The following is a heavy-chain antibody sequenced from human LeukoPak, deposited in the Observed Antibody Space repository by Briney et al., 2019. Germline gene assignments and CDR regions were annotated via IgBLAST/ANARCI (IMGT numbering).Heavy chain of an antibody. V-gene: IGHV4-34*01. D-gene: IGHD6-19*01. J-gene: IGHJ6*02. Sequence: SETLSLTCAVYGGSFSGYYWSWIRQPPGKGLEWIGEINHSGSTNYNPSLKSRVTISVDTSKNQFSLKLSSVTAADTAVYYCARSVGWTHYYYYYGMDVWGQRTTVTVSS. CDR3: ARSVGWTHYYYYYGMDV. CDR1: GGSFSGYY. CDR2: INHSGST.